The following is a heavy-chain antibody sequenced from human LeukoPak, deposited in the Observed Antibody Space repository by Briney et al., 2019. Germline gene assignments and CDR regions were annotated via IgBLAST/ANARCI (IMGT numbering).Heavy chain of an antibody. V-gene: IGHV3-48*01. CDR2: ISGSSASI. D-gene: IGHD7-27*01. Sequence: GGSLRLSCVGSGFTFSSYSMNWVRQAPGKGLEWISHISGSSASIKYEDSVKGRFTISRDNAKNSLFLQMNSLRVEDTAMYYCATVHTWGLVLTHSDHWGQGIPVTVSS. CDR1: GFTFSSYS. J-gene: IGHJ4*02. CDR3: ATVHTWGLVLTHSDH.